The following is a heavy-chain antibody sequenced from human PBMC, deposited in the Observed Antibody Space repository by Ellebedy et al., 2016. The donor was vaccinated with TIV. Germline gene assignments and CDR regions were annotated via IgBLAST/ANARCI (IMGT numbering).Heavy chain of an antibody. V-gene: IGHV4-38-2*02. CDR2: IYHSGST. CDR3: ARMTSRGFSTPAY. CDR1: GYSIRSGYY. D-gene: IGHD6-19*01. J-gene: IGHJ4*02. Sequence: SETLSLXXSVSGYSIRSGYYWGWIRQPPGRGLEWIGKIYHSGSTYYNPSLRSRVTLSVDTSKNQLSLKITSVTASDTAIYYCARMTSRGFSTPAYWGQGTLVTVSS.